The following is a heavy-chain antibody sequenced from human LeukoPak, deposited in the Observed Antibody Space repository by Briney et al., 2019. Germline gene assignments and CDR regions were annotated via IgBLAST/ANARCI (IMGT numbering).Heavy chain of an antibody. CDR1: GYTFISYG. Sequence: ASVKVSCKASGYTFISYGISWVRQAPGQGLEWMGWISAYNGNTNYAQKLQGRVTMTTDTSTSTAYMELRSLRSDDTAVYYCARVQSYYYDSSGYYFEVYYFDYWGQGTLVTVSS. D-gene: IGHD3-22*01. J-gene: IGHJ4*02. V-gene: IGHV1-18*01. CDR3: ARVQSYYYDSSGYYFEVYYFDY. CDR2: ISAYNGNT.